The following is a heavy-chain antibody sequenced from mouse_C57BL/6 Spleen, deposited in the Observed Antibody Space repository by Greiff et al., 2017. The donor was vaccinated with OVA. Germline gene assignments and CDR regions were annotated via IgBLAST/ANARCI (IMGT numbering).Heavy chain of an antibody. CDR3: ARTYYSNDAMDY. D-gene: IGHD2-5*01. V-gene: IGHV1-50*01. CDR2: IDPSDSYT. Sequence: QVQLQQPGAELVKPGASVKLSCKASGYTFTSYWMQWVKQRPGQGLEWIGEIDPSDSYTNYNQKFKGKATVTVDTSSSTAYMQLSSLTSEDSAVYYCARTYYSNDAMDYWGQGTSVTVSS. J-gene: IGHJ4*01. CDR1: GYTFTSYW.